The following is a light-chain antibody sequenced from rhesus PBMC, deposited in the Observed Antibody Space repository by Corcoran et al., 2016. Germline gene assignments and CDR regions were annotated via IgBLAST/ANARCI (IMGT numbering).Light chain of an antibody. J-gene: IGKJ4*01. CDR3: QQHDNSPLT. CDR1: QGISNW. Sequence: DIQMTQSPSSLSASVGDRVTITCRASQGISNWLAWYQQKPGKVLKLLIYRASNLETGVPSRCSGSGAGADFTLTISGLQPEDIATYYCQQHDNSPLTFGGGTKVELK. V-gene: IGKV1-69*01. CDR2: RAS.